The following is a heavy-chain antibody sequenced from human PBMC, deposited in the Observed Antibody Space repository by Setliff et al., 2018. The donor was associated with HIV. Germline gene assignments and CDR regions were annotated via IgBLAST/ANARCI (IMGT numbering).Heavy chain of an antibody. J-gene: IGHJ4*01. Sequence: ASETLSLTCAVYGGSFSAYHWSWIRQTPGKGLEWLGEINHSGSTAYNLALESRVSMSIDTSKNQFSLKLTSVTAADTAIYYCARGRDYTGSWFRPFYLDFWGHGNLVTVS. CDR2: INHSGST. CDR3: ARGRDYTGSWFRPFYLDF. V-gene: IGHV4-34*01. D-gene: IGHD3-3*01. CDR1: GGSFSAYH.